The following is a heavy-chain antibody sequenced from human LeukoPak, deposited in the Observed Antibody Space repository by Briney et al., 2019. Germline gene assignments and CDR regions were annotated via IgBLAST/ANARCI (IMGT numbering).Heavy chain of an antibody. CDR3: ACRRNEAAAYDD. CDR1: GFSVRSDY. Sequence: SGESLRLSCAASGFSVRSDYMSWVRLAPGKGLEWVSLLHVDGTTHYAESVKGRFTISTDTSKNTLFLQMNRWRVEDTAVYYCACRRNEAAAYDDWGQGTLVTVSS. J-gene: IGHJ4*02. CDR2: LHVDGTT. D-gene: IGHD6-13*01. V-gene: IGHV3-66*01.